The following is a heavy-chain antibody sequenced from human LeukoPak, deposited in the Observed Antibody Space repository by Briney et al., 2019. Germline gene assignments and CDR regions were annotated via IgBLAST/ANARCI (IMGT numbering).Heavy chain of an antibody. V-gene: IGHV3-7*01. J-gene: IGHJ4*02. CDR3: ARGSPYFYGTDLDY. D-gene: IGHD3-10*01. CDR2: IKQDGSEK. Sequence: GGALRHSCAASGFTFSIYWMTWVGQDPGKGLEGVANIKQDGSEKYYVDSVKGRFTISRDNAKNSLYLQMNSLRAEDTAVYYCARGSPYFYGTDLDYWGQGTLVTVSS. CDR1: GFTFSIYW.